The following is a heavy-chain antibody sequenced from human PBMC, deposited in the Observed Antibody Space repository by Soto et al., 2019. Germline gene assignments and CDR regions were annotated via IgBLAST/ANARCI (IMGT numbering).Heavy chain of an antibody. CDR1: GCSISGYY. J-gene: IGHJ6*02. Sequence: PSETLSLTCTVSGCSISGYYWSWLRQPPGKGLEWIGYMYNTGSTVYNPSFKSRVTISVDTSKNQFSLKLNSVTAADTAVYYCARDLWGYCGTDCYPLDVWGQGTTVTVS. CDR2: MYNTGST. V-gene: IGHV4-59*01. D-gene: IGHD2-21*02. CDR3: ARDLWGYCGTDCYPLDV.